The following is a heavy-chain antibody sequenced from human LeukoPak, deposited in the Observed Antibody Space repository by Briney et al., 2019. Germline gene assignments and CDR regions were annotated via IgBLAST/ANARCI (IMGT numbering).Heavy chain of an antibody. CDR3: ARDQGYYDSSGYYYGWFDP. J-gene: IGHJ5*02. D-gene: IGHD3-22*01. CDR2: IYYSGST. V-gene: IGHV4-61*01. CDR1: GGSISSSSYY. Sequence: SETLSLTCTVSGGSISSSSYYWSWIRQPPGKGLEWIGYIYYSGSTNYNPSLKSRVTISVDTSKNQFSLKLSSVTAADTAVYYCARDQGYYDSSGYYYGWFDPWGQGTLVTVSS.